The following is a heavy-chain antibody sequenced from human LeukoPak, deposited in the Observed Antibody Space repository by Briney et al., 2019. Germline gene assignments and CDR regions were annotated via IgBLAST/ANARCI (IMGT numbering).Heavy chain of an antibody. D-gene: IGHD3-22*01. CDR3: ARGAPGDSSGYYSNYYYYGVDV. J-gene: IGHJ6*02. CDR2: INAGNGNT. V-gene: IGHV1-3*01. CDR1: GYTFTSYA. Sequence: GASVKVSCKASGYTFTSYAMHWVRQAPGQRLERMGWINAGNGNTKYSQKFQGRVTITRDTSASTAYMELSSLRSEDTAVYYCARGAPGDSSGYYSNYYYYGVDVWGQGTTVTVSS.